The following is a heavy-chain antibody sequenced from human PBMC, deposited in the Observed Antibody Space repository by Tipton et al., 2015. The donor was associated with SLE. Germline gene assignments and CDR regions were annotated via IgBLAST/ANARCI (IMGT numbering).Heavy chain of an antibody. Sequence: TLSLTCSVYGGSFSGYYWSWIRQPPGKGLEWIGEIHHSGSTNYNPSLKSRVTISVDMSKNQFSLKLDSVTAADTAVYYCARGEGYYGSGSYQGWFDPWGQGTLVTVSS. CDR1: GGSFSGYY. CDR2: IHHSGST. V-gene: IGHV4-34*01. CDR3: ARGEGYYGSGSYQGWFDP. J-gene: IGHJ5*02. D-gene: IGHD3-10*01.